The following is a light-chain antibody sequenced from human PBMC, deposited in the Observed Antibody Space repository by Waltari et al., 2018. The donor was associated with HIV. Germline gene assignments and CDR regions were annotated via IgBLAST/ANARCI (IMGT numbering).Light chain of an antibody. V-gene: IGLV1-51*01. CDR2: GIG. CDR1: TSNIGENY. CDR3: ETWENSLSAGV. Sequence: QSVLTQPPSVSAAPGQKVTISCSGRTSNIGENYVSWYQQLPGTAPKLLIYGIGKRPSGIPDRFSGSKSGTSATLDITGVQAGDGADYYCETWENSLSAGVFGGGTKLTVL. J-gene: IGLJ3*02.